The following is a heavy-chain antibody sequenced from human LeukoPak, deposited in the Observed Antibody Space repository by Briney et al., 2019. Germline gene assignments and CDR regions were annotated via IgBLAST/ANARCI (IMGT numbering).Heavy chain of an antibody. CDR3: ARERDAYAGFDY. CDR2: IKQDGSEK. D-gene: IGHD5-24*01. CDR1: AFTFSSYW. V-gene: IGHV3-7*01. J-gene: IGHJ4*02. Sequence: GGSLRLSCAASAFTFSSYWMSWVRQAPGKGLEWVANIKQDGSEKYYVDSVKGRFTISRDNAKNSLYLQMNSLRAEGTAVYYCARERDAYAGFDYWGQGTLVTVSS.